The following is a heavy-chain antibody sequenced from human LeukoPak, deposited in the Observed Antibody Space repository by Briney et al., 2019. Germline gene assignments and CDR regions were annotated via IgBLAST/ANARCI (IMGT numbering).Heavy chain of an antibody. CDR1: GFTFSSYE. Sequence: GGSLRLSCAASGFTFSSYEMNWVRQAPGKGLEWVSYISSSGSTIYYADSVKGRFTISRDNAKNSLYLHMNSLRAEDTAVYYCARERGAAGTYYYYGMDVWGQGTTVTVSS. J-gene: IGHJ6*02. D-gene: IGHD6-13*01. V-gene: IGHV3-48*03. CDR2: ISSSGSTI. CDR3: ARERGAAGTYYYYGMDV.